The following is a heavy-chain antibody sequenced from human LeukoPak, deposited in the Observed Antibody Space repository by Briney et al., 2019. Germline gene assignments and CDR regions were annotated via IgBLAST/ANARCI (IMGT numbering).Heavy chain of an antibody. CDR2: IRYDGSNK. CDR3: AKESPYYSDRDYYFDY. J-gene: IGHJ4*02. CDR1: GFILSNYR. Sequence: GGSLRLSCAASGFILSNYRMNWVRQAPGKGLEWVAFIRYDGSNKYYADSVKGRFTISRDNSKNTLYLQMNSLTAEDTAVYYCAKESPYYSDRDYYFDYWGQGTLVTVSS. D-gene: IGHD1-26*01. V-gene: IGHV3-30*02.